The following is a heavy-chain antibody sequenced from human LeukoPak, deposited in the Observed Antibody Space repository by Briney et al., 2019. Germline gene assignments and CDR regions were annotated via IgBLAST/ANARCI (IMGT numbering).Heavy chain of an antibody. V-gene: IGHV3-15*07. Sequence: PGGSLRLSCAASGFTFSNARMNWVRQAPGKGLEWVGRIKSKTDGGTTDYAAPVKGRFTISRDDSKNTLYLQMNSLKTEDTAVYYCTTDRLRFLEWLAFDYWGQGTLVTVSS. D-gene: IGHD3-3*01. CDR3: TTDRLRFLEWLAFDY. CDR1: GFTFSNAR. CDR2: IKSKTDGGTT. J-gene: IGHJ4*02.